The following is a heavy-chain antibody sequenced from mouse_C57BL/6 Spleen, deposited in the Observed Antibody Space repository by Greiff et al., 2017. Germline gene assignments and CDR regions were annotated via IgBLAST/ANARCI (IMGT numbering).Heavy chain of an antibody. J-gene: IGHJ4*01. CDR3: ARGGLSYSNGYYYAMDY. Sequence: LVESGPELVKPGASVKISCKASGYSFTDYNMNWVKQSNGKSLEWIGVINPNYGTTSYNQKFKGKATLTVDQSSSTAYMQLNSLTSEDSAVYYCARGGLSYSNGYYYAMDYWGQGTSVTVSS. V-gene: IGHV1-39*01. CDR1: GYSFTDYN. CDR2: INPNYGTT. D-gene: IGHD2-5*01.